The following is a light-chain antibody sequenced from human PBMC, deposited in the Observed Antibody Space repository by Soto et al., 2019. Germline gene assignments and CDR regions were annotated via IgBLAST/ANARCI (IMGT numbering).Light chain of an antibody. Sequence: DIQMTQSPSTLPASVGDRVTITCRASQSVSSWVAWYQQRPGKPPEVLMYDASSLESGVPARFSGSGSGTEFTLTINSLQPDDFATYYCHQYHEDPWTFGQGTKVEIK. J-gene: IGKJ1*01. CDR2: DAS. CDR1: QSVSSW. CDR3: HQYHEDPWT. V-gene: IGKV1-5*01.